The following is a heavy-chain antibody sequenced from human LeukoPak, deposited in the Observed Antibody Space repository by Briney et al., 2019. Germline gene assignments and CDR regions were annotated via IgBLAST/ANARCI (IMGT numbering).Heavy chain of an antibody. CDR2: IQSDGSGT. V-gene: IGHV3-74*01. Sequence: PGGSLRLSCTAFGFVFSNYWMLWVRQAPGKGLEWVSLIQSDGSGTTYTDSMKGRFIISRDNAKNTLYLQMTSLTAEDTAVYYCARDNTGSIDHWGQGTLVTVSS. CDR1: GFVFSNYW. CDR3: ARDNTGSIDH. D-gene: IGHD2-8*02. J-gene: IGHJ4*02.